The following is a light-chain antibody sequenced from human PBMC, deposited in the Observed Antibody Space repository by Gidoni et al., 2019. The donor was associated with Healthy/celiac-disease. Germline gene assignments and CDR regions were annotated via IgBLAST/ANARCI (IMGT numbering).Light chain of an antibody. Sequence: DLQLTQSPSFLSASVGDRVTITCRASQGISSYLAWYQQKPGKAPKLLIYAASTLQSGVPSRFSGSGSGTEFTLTISSLQPEDFATYYCQQLNSYPHTFGPGTKVDIK. V-gene: IGKV1-9*01. CDR2: AAS. CDR1: QGISSY. CDR3: QQLNSYPHT. J-gene: IGKJ3*01.